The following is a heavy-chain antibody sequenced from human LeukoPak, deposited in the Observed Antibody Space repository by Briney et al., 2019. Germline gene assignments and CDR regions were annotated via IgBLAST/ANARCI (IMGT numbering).Heavy chain of an antibody. CDR2: ISYDGSNK. CDR1: GFTFSSYA. CDR3: AKVWDSSGYYYGG. J-gene: IGHJ4*02. V-gene: IGHV3-30*04. Sequence: GGSLRLSCAASGFTFSSYAMHWVRQAPGKGLEWVAVISYDGSNKYYADSVKGRFTISRDNSKNTLYLQMNSLRAEDTAVYYCAKVWDSSGYYYGGWGQGTLVTVSS. D-gene: IGHD3-22*01.